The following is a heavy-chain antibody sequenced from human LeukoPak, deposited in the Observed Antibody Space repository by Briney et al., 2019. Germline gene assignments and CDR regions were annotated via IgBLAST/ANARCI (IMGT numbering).Heavy chain of an antibody. Sequence: PSETLSLTCTVSGGSISSYYWGWIRQPPGKGLEWIGSIYHSGSTYYNPSLKSRVTISVDTSKNQFSLKLSSVTAADTAVYYCARELRYYFDYWGQGTLVTVSS. CDR2: IYHSGST. J-gene: IGHJ4*02. V-gene: IGHV4-38-2*02. CDR1: GGSISSYY. CDR3: ARELRYYFDY.